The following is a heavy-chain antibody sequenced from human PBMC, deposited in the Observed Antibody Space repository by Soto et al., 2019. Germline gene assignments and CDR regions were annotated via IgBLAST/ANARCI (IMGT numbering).Heavy chain of an antibody. V-gene: IGHV4-59*01. J-gene: IGHJ4*02. CDR2: YSGFT. Sequence: PSETVSLTCTVSGGSITTYQWSWIRQPPGKGLEWIGGYSGFTDYNPSLESRATISVDHSKNQFSLTLRSVTAADTAVYYCARDYGDYSFFFDYWGQGALVTAPQ. CDR3: ARDYGDYSFFFDY. D-gene: IGHD4-17*01. CDR1: GGSITTYQ.